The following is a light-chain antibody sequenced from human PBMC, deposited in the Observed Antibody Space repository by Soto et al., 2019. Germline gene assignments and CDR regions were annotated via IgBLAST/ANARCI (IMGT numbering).Light chain of an antibody. CDR1: QGIGNF. V-gene: IGKV1-27*01. J-gene: IGKJ4*01. Sequence: DIQMTQSPSSLSASVGDRITITCRASQGIGNFLGWYQQIPGKAPKLLISEASTLQSGVPSRFRGSGSGADFTLTISSLQPEDVGTYYCQNSNSAPLSFGGGTKVEIK. CDR2: EAS. CDR3: QNSNSAPLS.